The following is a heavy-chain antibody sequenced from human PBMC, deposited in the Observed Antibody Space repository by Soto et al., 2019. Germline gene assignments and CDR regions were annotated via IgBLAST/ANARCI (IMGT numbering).Heavy chain of an antibody. CDR1: GFTFSSYW. CDR3: ARLNWGGPLD. V-gene: IGHV3-74*01. J-gene: IGHJ4*02. Sequence: QAGGSLRLSCAASGFTFSSYWMYWVRQAPGKGLVWVSRLNGDGSSTSNADSVKGRFTISRDNAKNTLFLQMNSLRAEDTAVYYCARLNWGGPLDWGQGTLVTVSS. CDR2: LNGDGSST. D-gene: IGHD3-16*01.